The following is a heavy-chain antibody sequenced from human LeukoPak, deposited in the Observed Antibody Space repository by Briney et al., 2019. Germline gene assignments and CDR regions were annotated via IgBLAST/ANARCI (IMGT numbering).Heavy chain of an antibody. CDR3: ARGGNSVGPFDY. J-gene: IGHJ4*02. CDR1: GYSFTTYW. V-gene: IGHV5-51*01. CDR2: IYPGDSDT. D-gene: IGHD4-23*01. Sequence: GESLQISCKGSGYSFTTYWIGWVRQMPGKGLEWVGIIYPGDSDTRYSPSFQGQVTMSADKSISIAYLQWSSLKASDTAMYYCARGGNSVGPFDYWGQGTLVTVSS.